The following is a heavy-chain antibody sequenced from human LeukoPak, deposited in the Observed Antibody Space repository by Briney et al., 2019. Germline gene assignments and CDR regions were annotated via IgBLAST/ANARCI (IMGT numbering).Heavy chain of an antibody. D-gene: IGHD6-13*01. CDR3: ARAIRAAAGIVYYYYYMDV. J-gene: IGHJ6*03. CDR2: FYESGST. V-gene: IGHV4-34*01. Sequence: SETLSLTCAVHGGSFSGYYWSWIRQPPGKGLEWIGTFYESGSTYYNPSLESRVTISVDTSKNQFSLKLNSVTAADTAVYYCARAIRAAAGIVYYYYYMDVWGKGTTVTVSS. CDR1: GGSFSGYY.